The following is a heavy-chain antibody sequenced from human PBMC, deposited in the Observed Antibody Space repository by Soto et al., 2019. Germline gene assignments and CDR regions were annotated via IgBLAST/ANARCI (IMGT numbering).Heavy chain of an antibody. Sequence: LLESGGGLVQPGGSLRLSCAASGFTFTTYAMGWVRQAPGKGLEWVSSISGRGAGTFYADSVKGRFTISRDNAKKMVYLQMNGLRADDTALYYCAKEALTVAGNNFDSWGRGTLVTVSS. J-gene: IGHJ4*02. D-gene: IGHD6-19*01. CDR3: AKEALTVAGNNFDS. CDR1: GFTFTTYA. CDR2: ISGRGAGT. V-gene: IGHV3-23*01.